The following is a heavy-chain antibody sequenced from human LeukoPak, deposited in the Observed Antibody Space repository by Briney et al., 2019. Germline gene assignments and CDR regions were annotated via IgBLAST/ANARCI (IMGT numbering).Heavy chain of an antibody. CDR2: ISAYKGNT. D-gene: IGHD4-17*01. CDR1: GYTFTSYG. Sequence: ASVKVSCKASGYTFTSYGITWVRQAPGQGFEWMGWISAYKGNTNYAQKLQGRVTMTTDTSTSTAYMELRSLRSDDTAVYYCARDLPTTVTTFDYWGQGTLVTVSS. CDR3: ARDLPTTVTTFDY. V-gene: IGHV1-18*01. J-gene: IGHJ4*02.